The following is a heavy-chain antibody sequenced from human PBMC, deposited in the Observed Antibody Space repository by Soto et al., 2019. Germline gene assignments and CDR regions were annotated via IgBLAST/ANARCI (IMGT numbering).Heavy chain of an antibody. CDR3: ARAGQDIVLVPAAMEATRTSNWFDP. V-gene: IGHV1-69*13. CDR1: GGTFSSYA. J-gene: IGHJ5*02. D-gene: IGHD2-2*01. CDR2: IIPIFGTA. Sequence: GASVKVSCKASGGTFSSYAISWVRQAPGQGLEWMGGIIPIFGTANYAQKFQGRVTITADESTSTAYMELSSLRSDDTAVYYCARAGQDIVLVPAAMEATRTSNWFDPWGQGTLVTVSS.